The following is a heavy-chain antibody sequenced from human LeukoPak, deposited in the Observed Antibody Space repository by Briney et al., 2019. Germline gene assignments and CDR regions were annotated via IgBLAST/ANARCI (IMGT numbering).Heavy chain of an antibody. CDR2: ISGSGGST. J-gene: IGHJ5*02. CDR3: AKDEAPYYYYGSGSGNWFDP. V-gene: IGHV3-23*01. D-gene: IGHD3-10*01. CDR1: GFTFSSYA. Sequence: PGGSLRLSCAASGFTFSSYAMSWVRQAPGKGLEWVSAISGSGGSTYYADSVKGRFTISRDNSKNTLYLQMNSLRAEDTAVYYCAKDEAPYYYYGSGSGNWFDPWGQGTLVTVSS.